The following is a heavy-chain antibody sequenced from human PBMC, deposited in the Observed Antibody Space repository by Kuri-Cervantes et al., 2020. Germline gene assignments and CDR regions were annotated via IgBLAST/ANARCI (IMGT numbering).Heavy chain of an antibody. CDR2: ISGSCSTI. CDR3: ATNVIAVAGLDF. V-gene: IGHV3-48*01. Sequence: GGSLRLSCAASGFTFGTYTMNWVRQAPGKGLEWVSCISGSCSTIYYADSVRGRFTTSRDNANNSLYLQMNSLSSEDTAMYFCATNVIAVAGLDFWGQGTLVTVSS. CDR1: GFTFGTYT. J-gene: IGHJ4*02. D-gene: IGHD6-19*01.